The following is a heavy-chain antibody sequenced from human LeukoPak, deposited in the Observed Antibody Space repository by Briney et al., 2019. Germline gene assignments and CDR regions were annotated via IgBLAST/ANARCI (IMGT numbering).Heavy chain of an antibody. CDR1: GFSLSKARLG. J-gene: IGHJ6*03. CDR2: IFWNDEK. Sequence: VSGPTLVKPTETLTLTCTVSGFSLSKARLGVSWIRQPPGKALEWLAHIFWNDEKSYITSLKSRLTISKDTSKSQVVLTMTNMDPVDTATYYCARTLGGWYGDYYYDYMDVWGKGITVTISS. CDR3: ARTLGGWYGDYYYDYMDV. V-gene: IGHV2-26*02. D-gene: IGHD6-19*01.